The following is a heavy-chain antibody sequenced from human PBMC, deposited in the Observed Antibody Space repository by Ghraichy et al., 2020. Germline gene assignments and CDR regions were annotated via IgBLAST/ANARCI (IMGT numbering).Heavy chain of an antibody. J-gene: IGHJ2*01. V-gene: IGHV3-21*01. Sequence: GGSLRLSCSASGFNFTTYSVNWVRQTPGKGLEWISSIRPTGTSMYYADAVKGRFTISRDNAKKSLYLQMNSLRGEDTAVYYCGSDGFYYDNAGYYGLYSFFDRWGRGTLVTVST. D-gene: IGHD3-22*01. CDR1: GFNFTTYS. CDR2: IRPTGTSM. CDR3: GSDGFYYDNAGYYGLYSFFDR.